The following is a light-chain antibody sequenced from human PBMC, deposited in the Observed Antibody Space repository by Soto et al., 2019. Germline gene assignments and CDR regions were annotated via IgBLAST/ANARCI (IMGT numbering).Light chain of an antibody. V-gene: IGKV3-15*01. CDR1: QSVSSN. CDR2: DAS. J-gene: IGKJ1*01. Sequence: EIVMTQSPATLSVSPGETATLSCRASQSVSSNLAWYQQKPGQAPRLLISDASTRAAGLPARFSGSGSGTEFTLTLSSLQSEDFAVYFCQQSNNWPKTFGQGTKVEIK. CDR3: QQSNNWPKT.